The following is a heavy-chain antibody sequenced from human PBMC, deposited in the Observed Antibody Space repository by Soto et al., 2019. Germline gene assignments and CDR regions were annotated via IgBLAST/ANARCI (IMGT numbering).Heavy chain of an antibody. CDR3: ASIGVRYFDWLTN. Sequence: QVQLVQSGAEVKKPGSSVKVSCKASGGTFSSYAISWVRQAPGQGLEWMGGIIPIFGTANYAQKVQGRVTXTXDXXTSTAYLELSSLRSEDTDVYYCASIGVRYFDWLTNWGQGTLVTVSS. CDR2: IIPIFGTA. V-gene: IGHV1-69*05. D-gene: IGHD3-9*01. J-gene: IGHJ4*02. CDR1: GGTFSSYA.